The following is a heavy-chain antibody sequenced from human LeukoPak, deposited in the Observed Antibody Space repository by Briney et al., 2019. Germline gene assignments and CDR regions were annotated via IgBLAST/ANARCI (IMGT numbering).Heavy chain of an antibody. V-gene: IGHV4-39*03. Sequence: SETLSLTCTVSGGSISSSSYYWGWIRQPPGKGLEWIGSIYYSGSTYYNPSLKSRVTISVDTSKNQFSLKLSSVTAADTAVYYCTYSSSSEWYFDLWGRGTLVTVSS. D-gene: IGHD6-6*01. CDR1: GGSISSSSYY. CDR3: TYSSSSEWYFDL. CDR2: IYYSGST. J-gene: IGHJ2*01.